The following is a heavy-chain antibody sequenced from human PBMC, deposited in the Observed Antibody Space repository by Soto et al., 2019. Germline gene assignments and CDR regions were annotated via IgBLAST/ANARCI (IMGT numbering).Heavy chain of an antibody. D-gene: IGHD3-10*01. CDR3: ARAIWFGELLRVAFDI. Sequence: PSETLSLTCTVSGGSISSGGYYWSWIRQHPGKGLEWIGYIYYSGSTYYNPSLKSRVTISVDTSKNQFSLKLSSVTAADTAVYYCARAIWFGELLRVAFDIWGQGTMVTVSS. CDR2: IYYSGST. CDR1: GGSISSGGYY. V-gene: IGHV4-31*03. J-gene: IGHJ3*02.